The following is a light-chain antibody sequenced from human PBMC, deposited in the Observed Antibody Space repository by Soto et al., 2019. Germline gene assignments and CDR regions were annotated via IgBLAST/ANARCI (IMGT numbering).Light chain of an antibody. Sequence: EIVLTESPGILSLSPGDGATLSCRASQSVSSNYLAWYQQNPGQAPRLLIYGTSTRASGIPDRFSASGSGTDFTLTINRLEPEDFAVYYCQQYGSSPRTFGQGTKVDIK. V-gene: IGKV3-20*01. J-gene: IGKJ1*01. CDR1: QSVSSNY. CDR2: GTS. CDR3: QQYGSSPRT.